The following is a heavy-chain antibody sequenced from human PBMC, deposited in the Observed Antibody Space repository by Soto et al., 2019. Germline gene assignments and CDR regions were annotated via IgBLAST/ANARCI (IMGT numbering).Heavy chain of an antibody. Sequence: PGESLKISCKGSGYTFTTYWIGWVRQLPGKGLEWMGIIYPGDSDTRYSPSFQGQVTISADKSISTAYLQWSSLKASDTAIYYCVRLKTYYYGVDAWGQGTTVTVSS. J-gene: IGHJ6*02. CDR3: VRLKTYYYGVDA. CDR1: GYTFTTYW. V-gene: IGHV5-51*01. CDR2: IYPGDSDT.